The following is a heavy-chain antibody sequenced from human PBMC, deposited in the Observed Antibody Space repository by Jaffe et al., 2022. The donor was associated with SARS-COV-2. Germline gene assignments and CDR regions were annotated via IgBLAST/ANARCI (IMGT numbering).Heavy chain of an antibody. CDR2: IYYSGST. V-gene: IGHV4-39*01. J-gene: IGHJ5*02. CDR1: GGSISSSSYY. CDR3: ARRRHSGSYRWFDP. Sequence: QLQLQESGPGLVKPSETLSLTCTVSGGSISSSSYYWGWVRQPPGKGLEWIGSIYYSGSTYYNPSLQSRVTISVDTSKNQFSLKLSSVTAADTAVYYCARRRHSGSYRWFDPWGQGTLVTVSS. D-gene: IGHD1-26*01.